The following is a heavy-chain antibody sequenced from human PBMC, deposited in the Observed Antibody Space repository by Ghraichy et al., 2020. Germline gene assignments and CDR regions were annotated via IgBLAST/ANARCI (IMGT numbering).Heavy chain of an antibody. J-gene: IGHJ5*02. CDR3: ARVGKVPAAKRPLDL. V-gene: IGHV3-48*01. D-gene: IGHD2-2*01. CDR2: ISSGSSAT. CDR1: GFSFSSYS. Sequence: GGSLRLSCAASGFSFSSYSMNWVRQAPGKGLEFVSYISSGSSATYHADSVKGRCTISRDDARNSVYLQMNSLRAEDTAVYYCARVGKVPAAKRPLDLWGQGTLVTVSS.